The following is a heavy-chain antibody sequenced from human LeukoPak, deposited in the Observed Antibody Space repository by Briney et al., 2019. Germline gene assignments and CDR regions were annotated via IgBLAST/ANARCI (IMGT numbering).Heavy chain of an antibody. Sequence: PSETLSLTCAVSGGSISSSNWWSWVRQPPGKGLEWIGEIYHSGSTNYNPSLKSRVTISVDKSKNQFSLKLSFVTAADTAVYYCARSDDILTGYYSFDYWGQGTLVTVSS. CDR1: GGSISSSNW. CDR3: ARSDDILTGYYSFDY. J-gene: IGHJ4*02. CDR2: IYHSGST. D-gene: IGHD3-9*01. V-gene: IGHV4-4*02.